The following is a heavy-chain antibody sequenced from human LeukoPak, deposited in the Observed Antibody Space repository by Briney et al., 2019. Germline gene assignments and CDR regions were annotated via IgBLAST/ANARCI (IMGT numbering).Heavy chain of an antibody. CDR1: GFTFSSYW. Sequence: PGGSLRLSCAASGFTFSSYWMSWVRQAPGKGLEWVSNIKQDGSEKDYVDSVKGRFTISRDNAKNSLYLQMNSLRAEDTAVYYCARDTRMGKDSNYFDYWGQGTLVTVSS. CDR2: IKQDGSEK. CDR3: ARDTRMGKDSNYFDY. J-gene: IGHJ4*02. D-gene: IGHD4-11*01. V-gene: IGHV3-7*01.